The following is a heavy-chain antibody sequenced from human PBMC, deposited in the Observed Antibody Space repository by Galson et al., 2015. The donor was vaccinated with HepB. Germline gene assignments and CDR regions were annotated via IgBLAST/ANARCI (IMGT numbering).Heavy chain of an antibody. CDR1: GYTFTDYY. CDR2: VDPEDGET. V-gene: IGHV1-69-2*01. Sequence: VKVSCKVSGYTFTDYYMHWVQQAPGKGLEWMGLVDPEDGETIYAEKFQGRVTITADTSTDTAYMELSSLRAEDTAVYYCAKDGRGELGRLDYWGQGTLVTVSS. CDR3: AKDGRGELGRLDY. J-gene: IGHJ4*02. D-gene: IGHD1-26*01.